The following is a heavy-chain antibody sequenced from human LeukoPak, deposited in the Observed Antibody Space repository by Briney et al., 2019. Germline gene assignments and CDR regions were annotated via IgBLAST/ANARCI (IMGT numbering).Heavy chain of an antibody. D-gene: IGHD6-13*01. CDR1: GGSISSSSYY. CDR3: ARGFSAAAQLDY. Sequence: SETLSLTCTVSGGSISSSSYYWGWIRQPPGKGLEWIGNIFDTGSSNYNPSLKSRVTITVDTSKNQFSLKLTSVTAADTAVYFCARGFSAAAQLDYWGQGTLVTVSS. CDR2: IFDTGSS. J-gene: IGHJ4*02. V-gene: IGHV4-61*05.